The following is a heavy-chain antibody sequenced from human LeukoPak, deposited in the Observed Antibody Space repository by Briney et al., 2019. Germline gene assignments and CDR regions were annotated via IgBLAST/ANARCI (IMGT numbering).Heavy chain of an antibody. CDR2: ISYDGSNK. Sequence: PGRSLRLSCAASGFTFSSYGMHWVRQAPGKGLEWMAVISYDGSNKYYADSVKGRFTISRDNSKNTLYLQMNSLRAEDTAVYYCAKDQGYSSGWFDAFDIWGQGTMVTVSS. CDR3: AKDQGYSSGWFDAFDI. CDR1: GFTFSSYG. D-gene: IGHD6-19*01. J-gene: IGHJ3*02. V-gene: IGHV3-30*18.